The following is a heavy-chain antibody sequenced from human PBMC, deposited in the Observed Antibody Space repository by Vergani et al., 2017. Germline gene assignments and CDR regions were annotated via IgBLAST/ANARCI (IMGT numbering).Heavy chain of an antibody. D-gene: IGHD1-26*01. CDR3: AKDSGSYCCGDGGAFDN. Sequence: VPLGESGGGLVQPGRSLRLLRAAFGFTLDDYAKHWVRQAPGKGMEWVAGISWNSGSIGHADSVKGRFTISRDNAKNSLYLQMYSLRAEDTALYYCAKDSGSYCCGDGGAFDNWGQGTMVTVSS. CDR2: ISWNSGSI. V-gene: IGHV3-9*01. CDR1: GFTLDDYA. J-gene: IGHJ3*02.